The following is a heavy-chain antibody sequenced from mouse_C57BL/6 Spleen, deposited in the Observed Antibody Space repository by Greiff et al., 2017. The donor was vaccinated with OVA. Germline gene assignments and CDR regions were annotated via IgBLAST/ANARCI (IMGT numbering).Heavy chain of an antibody. CDR1: GYTFTDYE. Sequence: VQLQESGAELVRPGASVTLSCKASGYTFTDYEMHWVKQTPVHGLEWIGAIDPETGGTAYNQKFKGKATLTADKSSSTAYMELRSLTSEDSAVYYCTSLRGNYFDYWGQGTTLTVSS. J-gene: IGHJ2*01. CDR3: TSLRGNYFDY. CDR2: IDPETGGT. V-gene: IGHV1-15*01.